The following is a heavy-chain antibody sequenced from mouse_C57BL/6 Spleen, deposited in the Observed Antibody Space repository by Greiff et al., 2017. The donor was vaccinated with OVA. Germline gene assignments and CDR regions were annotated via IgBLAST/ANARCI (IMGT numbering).Heavy chain of an antibody. V-gene: IGHV1-64*01. CDR2: IHPNSGST. J-gene: IGHJ3*01. D-gene: IGHD1-3*01. CDR3: AREITGFAY. Sequence: VQLQQPGAELVKPGASVKLSCKASGYTFTSYWMHWVKQRPGQGLEWIGMIHPNSGSTNYNEKFKSKATMTVDKSSSTADMQLSSLTSEDSAVYYCAREITGFAYWGQGTLVTVSA. CDR1: GYTFTSYW.